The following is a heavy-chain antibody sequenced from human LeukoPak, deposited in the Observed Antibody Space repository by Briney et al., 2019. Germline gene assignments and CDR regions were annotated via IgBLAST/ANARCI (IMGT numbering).Heavy chain of an antibody. Sequence: GGSLRLSCAASGFKVETHYMAWVRQAPGKELEWVSVIYSAESAHYAESVKGRFTISRDTSKNTVFLQMNSLSAEDTAVYFCARDATLTGDLYYFDYWGQGTLVTVSS. V-gene: IGHV3-53*01. CDR2: IYSAESA. D-gene: IGHD7-27*01. J-gene: IGHJ4*02. CDR3: ARDATLTGDLYYFDY. CDR1: GFKVETHY.